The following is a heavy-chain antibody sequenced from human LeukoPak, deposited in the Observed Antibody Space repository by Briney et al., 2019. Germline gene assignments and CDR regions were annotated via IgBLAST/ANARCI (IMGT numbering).Heavy chain of an antibody. J-gene: IGHJ4*02. D-gene: IGHD7-27*01. Sequence: ASVKVSCKALGYTFTDHYFHWLRQAPGQGLEWMGWIHPGRGDTNYAQKFQGRVSLTRGMSISTAYMELSRLTSDDTAVYYCARDHNWGPDYWGQGTLVSVSS. CDR1: GYTFTDHY. CDR2: IHPGRGDT. CDR3: ARDHNWGPDY. V-gene: IGHV1-2*02.